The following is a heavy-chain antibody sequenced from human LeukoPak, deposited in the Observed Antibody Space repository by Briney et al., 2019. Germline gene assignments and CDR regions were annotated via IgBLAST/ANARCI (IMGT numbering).Heavy chain of an antibody. J-gene: IGHJ4*02. Sequence: GGSLRLSCAASGFTLRSEWMSWLRQTPEKGLEWVANIKPDGSATAYVDSVKGRFTISRDNGKNSLFLQMNSLRPEDTAVYYCARIGDGYGDYFDYWGRGPWSPSPQ. CDR3: ARIGDGYGDYFDY. CDR2: IKPDGSAT. CDR1: GFTLRSEW. V-gene: IGHV3-7*01. D-gene: IGHD5-24*01.